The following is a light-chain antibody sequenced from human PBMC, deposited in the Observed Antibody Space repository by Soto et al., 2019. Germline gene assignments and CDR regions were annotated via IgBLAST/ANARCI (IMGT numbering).Light chain of an antibody. CDR1: QSVSSY. CDR2: DAS. CDR3: QQRSKLHPLT. Sequence: EIVLTQSPATLSLSPGERATLSCRARQSVSSYLAWYQQKPGQAPRLLIYDASNRATGIPARFSGSGSGTDFTLTISRPEPEDFASYYCQQRSKLHPLTFGGGTKVEIK. J-gene: IGKJ4*01. V-gene: IGKV3-11*01.